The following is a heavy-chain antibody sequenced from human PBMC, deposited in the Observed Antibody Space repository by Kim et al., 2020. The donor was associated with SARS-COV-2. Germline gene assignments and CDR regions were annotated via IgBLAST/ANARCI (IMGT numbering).Heavy chain of an antibody. V-gene: IGHV3-33*01. CDR3: ARYYYDSSGYPDY. D-gene: IGHD3-22*01. CDR2: IWYDGSNK. CDR1: GFTFSSYG. J-gene: IGHJ4*02. Sequence: GGSLRLSCAASGFTFSSYGMHGVRQAPGKGLEWVAVIWYDGSNKYYADSVKGRFTISRDNSKNTLYLQMNSLRAEDTAVYYCARYYYDSSGYPDYWGQGTLVTVSS.